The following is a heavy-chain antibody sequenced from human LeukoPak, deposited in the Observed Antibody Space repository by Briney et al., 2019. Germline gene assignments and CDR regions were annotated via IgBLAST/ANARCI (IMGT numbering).Heavy chain of an antibody. V-gene: IGHV1-2*02. J-gene: IGHJ4*02. Sequence: ASVKVSCKACEYSFTGYYMHWVRQAPGQGPEWMGWINPHNGGTKYADRLQGRVTMTRDTSISTAYMELSRLRSDDTAVYYCARGGAGTAYYGWDFFRFDYWGQGTLVTVSS. CDR3: ARGGAGTAYYGWDFFRFDY. D-gene: IGHD4-17*01. CDR2: INPHNGGT. CDR1: EYSFTGYY.